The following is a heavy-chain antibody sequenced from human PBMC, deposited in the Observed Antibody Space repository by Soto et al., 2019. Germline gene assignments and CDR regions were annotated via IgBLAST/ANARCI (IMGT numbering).Heavy chain of an antibody. CDR3: AREGVAPNYNLCIDV. J-gene: IGHJ6*02. V-gene: IGHV1-18*01. D-gene: IGHD1-1*01. Sequence: QVQLEQSGAEVKKPGASVKVSCKASGYTFTRSGISWVRQAPGQGPEWMGWISSYNGDTKYAQTFQGRVTMTTDTSTSTADMELRSLISDNTVLYYCAREGVAPNYNLCIDVWGQGTPVTDSS. CDR1: GYTFTRSG. CDR2: ISSYNGDT.